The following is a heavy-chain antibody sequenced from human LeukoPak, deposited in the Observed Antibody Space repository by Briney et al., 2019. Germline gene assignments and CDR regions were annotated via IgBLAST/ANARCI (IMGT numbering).Heavy chain of an antibody. CDR1: RYTFSTYC. D-gene: IGHD2-21*02. Sequence: GESLKISCKGSRYTFSTYCIAWVRQMPGKGLEWMGIFFPGDSDITYSPSVQGQVTISADKSTSIAYLQWSSLKASDTAMYYCARRAYCGGDCTSAYSHYFAMDVWGQGTTVTVSS. CDR2: FFPGDSDI. CDR3: ARRAYCGGDCTSAYSHYFAMDV. J-gene: IGHJ6*02. V-gene: IGHV5-51*01.